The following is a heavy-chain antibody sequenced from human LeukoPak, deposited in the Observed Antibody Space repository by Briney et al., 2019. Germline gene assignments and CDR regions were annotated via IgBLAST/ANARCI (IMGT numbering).Heavy chain of an antibody. CDR3: ARLEPAWGYFEY. J-gene: IGHJ4*02. Sequence: PGGSLRLSCAASGLTVSTDYMSWVRQAPGKGLEWVSLSSRSHDTHYADSVKGRFTISRDNAKNSLYLQMNSLRGEDTAVYYCARLEPAWGYFEYWGQGTLVTVSS. CDR2: SSRSHDT. D-gene: IGHD2-2*01. CDR1: GLTVSTDY. V-gene: IGHV3-53*01.